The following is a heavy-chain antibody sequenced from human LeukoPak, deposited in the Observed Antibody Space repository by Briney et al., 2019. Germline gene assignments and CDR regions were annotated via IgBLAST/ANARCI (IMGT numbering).Heavy chain of an antibody. CDR1: GGSISSYC. Sequence: PTETLSLTCTVPGGSISSYCWSSIRQPPGKRLEWVGPIYYSSSTNYHPSLKSRVTISVDTSKTQFSLKLSSGCAADTAVYYCASRSSIWSGYQDSLYYFDSWGQGTLVTVSS. V-gene: IGHV4-59*01. J-gene: IGHJ4*02. CDR3: ASRSSIWSGYQDSLYYFDS. D-gene: IGHD3-3*01. CDR2: IYYSSST.